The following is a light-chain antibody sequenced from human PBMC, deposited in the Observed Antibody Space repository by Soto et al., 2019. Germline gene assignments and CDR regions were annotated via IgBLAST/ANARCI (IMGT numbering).Light chain of an antibody. CDR3: CSYTSSSTPWV. CDR1: SSDVGGYNY. V-gene: IGLV2-14*03. Sequence: QSVLTQSASVSGSPGQSITISCTGTSSDVGGYNYVSWYQQHPGEAPKLMIYDVSDRPSGASNRFSASKSGNTASLTISGLQPEDEADYFCCSYTSSSTPWVFGTGTKVTVL. CDR2: DVS. J-gene: IGLJ1*01.